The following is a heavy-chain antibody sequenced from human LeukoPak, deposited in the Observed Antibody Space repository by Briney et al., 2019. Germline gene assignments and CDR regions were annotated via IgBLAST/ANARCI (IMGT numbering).Heavy chain of an antibody. Sequence: PGGSLRLSCVASGFTFSGYSMGWVRQAPGRGLEWVSFVWPKNDKTYYADSVRGRFTISRDNSKNTLYLQMDSLRAEDTAIYYCTKDRGPDSGFDFDYWGQGTVVTVSS. V-gene: IGHV3-23*01. CDR3: TKDRGPDSGFDFDY. CDR1: GFTFSGYS. J-gene: IGHJ4*01. CDR2: VWPKNDKT. D-gene: IGHD5-12*01.